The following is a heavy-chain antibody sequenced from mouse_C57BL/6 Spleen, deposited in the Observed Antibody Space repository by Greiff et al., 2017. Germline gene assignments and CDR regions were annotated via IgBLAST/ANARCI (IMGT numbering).Heavy chain of an antibody. Sequence: EVKLVESGGGLVKPGGSLKLSCAASGFTFSDYGMHWVRQAPEKGLEWVAYISSGSSTIYYAATLKGRFTISGDNAKNTLFMQMTSLRSEDTAVYYCARIRLYAMDYWGQGTSVTVSS. V-gene: IGHV5-17*01. CDR2: ISSGSSTI. D-gene: IGHD3-2*02. J-gene: IGHJ4*01. CDR1: GFTFSDYG. CDR3: ARIRLYAMDY.